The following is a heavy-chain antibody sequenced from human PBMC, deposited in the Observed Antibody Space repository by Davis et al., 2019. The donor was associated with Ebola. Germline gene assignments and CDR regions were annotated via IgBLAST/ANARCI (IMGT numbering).Heavy chain of an antibody. Sequence: KVSCKGSGYSFTSYWISWVRQMPGKGLEWMGRIDPSDSYTNYSPSFQGHVTISADKSISTAYLQWSSLKASDTAMYYCARRNGYCSGGSCYWDFDYWGQGTLVTVSS. J-gene: IGHJ4*02. D-gene: IGHD2-15*01. V-gene: IGHV5-10-1*01. CDR1: GYSFTSYW. CDR3: ARRNGYCSGGSCYWDFDY. CDR2: IDPSDSYT.